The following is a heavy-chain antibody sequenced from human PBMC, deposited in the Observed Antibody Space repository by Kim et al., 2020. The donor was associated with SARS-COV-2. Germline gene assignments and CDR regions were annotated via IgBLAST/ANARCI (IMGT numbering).Heavy chain of an antibody. J-gene: IGHJ5*02. CDR2: IYYSGST. Sequence: SETLSLTCTVSGGSISSSSYYWGWIRQPPGKGLEWIGSIYYSGSTYYNPSLKSRVTISVDTSKNQFSLKLSSVTAADTAVYYCARPRQSAGGFDPWGQGTLVTVSS. CDR1: GGSISSSSYY. D-gene: IGHD4-17*01. V-gene: IGHV4-39*01. CDR3: ARPRQSAGGFDP.